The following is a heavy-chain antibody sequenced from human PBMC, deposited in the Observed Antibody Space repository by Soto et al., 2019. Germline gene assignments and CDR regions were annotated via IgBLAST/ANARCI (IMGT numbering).Heavy chain of an antibody. V-gene: IGHV3-23*01. D-gene: IGHD4-4*01. CDR3: ARVASDYINSVDH. CDR2: IGGSGGNR. J-gene: IGHJ4*02. CDR1: AFTLNAYA. Sequence: EVQLLESGGGLVLPGGSLRLSCAASAFTLNAYAMTWVRQAPGKGLEWVSAIGGSGGNRYYAASVKGRFTISRDNSKDALDLQMNSLRVEDTAVYYCARVASDYINSVDHWGQGILVTVSS.